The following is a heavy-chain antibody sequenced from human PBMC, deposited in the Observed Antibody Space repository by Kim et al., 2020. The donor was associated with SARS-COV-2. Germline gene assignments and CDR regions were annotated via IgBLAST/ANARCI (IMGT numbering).Heavy chain of an antibody. J-gene: IGHJ4*02. Sequence: GGSLRLSCAASGFVFDNYEMIWVRQAPGKGLEWISFISYGGEALYYADSVKGRLTVSRDNAQNSLYLHLNSLRAEDTAIYYCARVWGFSPDYWGQGSLVTVSS. CDR1: GFVFDNYE. V-gene: IGHV3-48*03. D-gene: IGHD3-16*01. CDR3: ARVWGFSPDY. CDR2: ISYGGEAL.